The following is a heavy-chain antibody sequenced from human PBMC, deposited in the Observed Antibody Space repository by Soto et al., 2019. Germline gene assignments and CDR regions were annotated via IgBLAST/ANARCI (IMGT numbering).Heavy chain of an antibody. J-gene: IGHJ5*02. CDR2: IYYSGGT. CDR3: ARDVTIFGVVNWFDP. D-gene: IGHD3-3*01. V-gene: IGHV4-39*02. CDR1: GGSISSSSYY. Sequence: SETLSLTCTVSGGSISSSSYYWGWIRQPPGKGLEWIGSIYYSGGTYYNPSLKSRVTISVDTSKNQFSLKLSSVTAADTAVYYCARDVTIFGVVNWFDPWGQGTLVTVSS.